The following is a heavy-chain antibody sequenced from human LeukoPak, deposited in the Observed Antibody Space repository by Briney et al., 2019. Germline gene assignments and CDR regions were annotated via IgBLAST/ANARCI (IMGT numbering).Heavy chain of an antibody. J-gene: IGHJ1*01. CDR3: ARDLGYSGYGYPFQH. D-gene: IGHD5-12*01. CDR2: ISYDGSNK. V-gene: IGHV3-30*01. Sequence: LRLSCAASGFTFSSYAMHWVRQAPGKGLEWVAVISYDGSNKYYADSVKGRFTISRDNSKNTLYLQMNSLRAEDTAVYYCARDLGYSGYGYPFQHWGQGTLVTVSS. CDR1: GFTFSSYA.